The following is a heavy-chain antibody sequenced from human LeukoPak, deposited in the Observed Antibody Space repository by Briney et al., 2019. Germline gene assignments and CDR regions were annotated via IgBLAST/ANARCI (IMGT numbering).Heavy chain of an antibody. J-gene: IGHJ6*03. CDR2: IYNSGST. D-gene: IGHD3-10*01. Sequence: PSETLSLTCTVSGGSISSYYWSWIRQPPGKGLEWIGYIYNSGSTNYNPSLKSRVTISVDTSKNQFSLKLSSVTAADTAVYYCAREGLLWFGDKASYYYMDVWGKGTTVTISS. CDR3: AREGLLWFGDKASYYYMDV. V-gene: IGHV4-4*08. CDR1: GGSISSYY.